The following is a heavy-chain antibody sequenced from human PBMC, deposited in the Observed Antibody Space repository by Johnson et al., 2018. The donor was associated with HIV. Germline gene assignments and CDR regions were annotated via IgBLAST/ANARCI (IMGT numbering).Heavy chain of an antibody. Sequence: QVKLVESGGGVVQPGRSLRLSCAASGFTFSSYAMHWVRQAPGKGLDWVVVISYDGRNKYYADSVKGRFTISTDNSKNTLYLQMNSLRAEDTAVYYCARSRIGTFDAFDIWGQGTMVTVSS. D-gene: IGHD1-1*01. V-gene: IGHV3-30*04. CDR2: ISYDGRNK. CDR3: ARSRIGTFDAFDI. CDR1: GFTFSSYA. J-gene: IGHJ3*02.